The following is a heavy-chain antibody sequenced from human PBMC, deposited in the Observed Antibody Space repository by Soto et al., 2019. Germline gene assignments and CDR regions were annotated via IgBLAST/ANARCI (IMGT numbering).Heavy chain of an antibody. V-gene: IGHV3-30-3*01. CDR3: ARTGAGAAGVDY. J-gene: IGHJ4*02. D-gene: IGHD6-13*01. CDR2: ISYDGSNK. Sequence: QVQLVESGGGVVQPGRSVRLSCAASGFTFSSYAMHWVRQAPGKGLEWVAVISYDGSNKYYADSVKGRFTISRDKSKNTLYLQRTSLRAEETAVYYCARTGAGAAGVDYWGQGTLVTVSS. CDR1: GFTFSSYA.